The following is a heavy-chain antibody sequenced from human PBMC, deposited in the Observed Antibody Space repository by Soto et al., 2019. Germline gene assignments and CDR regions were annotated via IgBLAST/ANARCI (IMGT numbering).Heavy chain of an antibody. CDR2: IKQDGSEK. J-gene: IGHJ5*02. CDR1: GFTFSSYW. V-gene: IGHV3-7*01. CDR3: AREGDDSSGYYVNWFDP. Sequence: GGSLRLSCAASGFTFSSYWMSWVRQAPGKGLEWVANIKQDGSEKYYVDSVKGRFTISRDNAKNSLYLQMNSLRAEDTAVYYCAREGDDSSGYYVNWFDPWGQGTLVTVSS. D-gene: IGHD3-22*01.